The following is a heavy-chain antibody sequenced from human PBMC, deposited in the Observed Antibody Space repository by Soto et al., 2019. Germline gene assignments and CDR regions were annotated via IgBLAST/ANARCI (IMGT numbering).Heavy chain of an antibody. J-gene: IGHJ2*01. V-gene: IGHV1-3*01. D-gene: IGHD6-19*01. CDR1: GYTFTSYA. CDR3: ARDPTQISVAVYWYFDL. CDR2: INAGNGNT. Sequence: GSSVKLSCKASGYTFTSYAMHWVRQAPGQRLEWMGWINAGNGNTKYSQKFQGRVTITRDTSASTAYMELSSLRSEDTAVYYCARDPTQISVAVYWYFDLWGRGTLVTVSS.